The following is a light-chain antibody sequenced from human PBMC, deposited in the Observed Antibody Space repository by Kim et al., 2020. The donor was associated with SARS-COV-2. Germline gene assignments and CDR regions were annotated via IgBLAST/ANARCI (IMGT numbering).Light chain of an antibody. J-gene: IGLJ2*01. CDR2: ENR. Sequence: PGKTSRIACGGKNIGGETVDWYQLKPGQVPVLGVYENRDRPSGIPERFSGFSSGNTATLTSSRVEAGDEADYFCQVWENSDYPVVFGGGTQLSV. CDR3: QVWENSDYPVV. CDR1: NIGGET. V-gene: IGLV3-21*03.